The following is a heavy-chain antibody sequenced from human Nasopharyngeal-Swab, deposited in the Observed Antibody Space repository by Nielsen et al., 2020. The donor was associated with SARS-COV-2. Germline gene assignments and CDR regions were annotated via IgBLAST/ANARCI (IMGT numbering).Heavy chain of an antibody. Sequence: VRQMPGKGLEWVAVIWYDGSNKYYADSVKGRFTISRDNAKNSLYLQMNSLRAEDTAVYYCARDANYYGSGPQDVWGKGTTVTVSS. CDR3: ARDANYYGSGPQDV. CDR2: IWYDGSNK. J-gene: IGHJ6*04. D-gene: IGHD3-10*01. V-gene: IGHV3-33*01.